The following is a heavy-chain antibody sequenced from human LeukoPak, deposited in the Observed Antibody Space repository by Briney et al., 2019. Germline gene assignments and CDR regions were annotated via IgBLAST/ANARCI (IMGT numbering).Heavy chain of an antibody. CDR2: IYSGGST. J-gene: IGHJ4*02. CDR3: ARDSLGMSTLDS. Sequence: GGSLRLSCAASGFTVSNNYMSWVRQAPGKGLEWVSVIYSGGSTYYADSVKGRFTISRDSSKNTLYLQMNSLRAEDTAVYYCARDSLGMSTLDSWGQGTLVTVSS. V-gene: IGHV3-53*01. CDR1: GFTVSNNY. D-gene: IGHD5/OR15-5a*01.